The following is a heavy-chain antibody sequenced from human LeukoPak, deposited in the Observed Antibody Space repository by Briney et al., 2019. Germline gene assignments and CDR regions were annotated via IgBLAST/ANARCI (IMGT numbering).Heavy chain of an antibody. CDR1: GFTSRSYW. D-gene: IGHD5-12*01. V-gene: IGHV3-66*01. CDR2: IYSGTI. Sequence: GGSLRLSCAASGFTSRSYWMHWVRQAPGKGLEWVSFIYSGTIHYSDSVKGRFTISRDNSKNTLYLQMNSLRAEDTAVYYCARGPSGYHNTGGRGTLVTVSS. CDR3: ARGPSGYHNT. J-gene: IGHJ4*02.